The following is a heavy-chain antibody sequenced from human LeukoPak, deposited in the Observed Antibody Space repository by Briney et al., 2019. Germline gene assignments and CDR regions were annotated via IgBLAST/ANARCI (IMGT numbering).Heavy chain of an antibody. CDR1: GFTFSSYS. V-gene: IGHV3-21*01. CDR2: ISSSSSYI. J-gene: IGHJ4*02. Sequence: GGSLRLSCAASGFTFSSYSMNWVRQAPGKGLEWVSSISSSSSYIYYADSVKGRFTISRDNAKNSLYLQMNSLRAEDTAVYYCASDGLAATHFDYWGQGTLVTVSS. CDR3: ASDGLAATHFDY. D-gene: IGHD2-15*01.